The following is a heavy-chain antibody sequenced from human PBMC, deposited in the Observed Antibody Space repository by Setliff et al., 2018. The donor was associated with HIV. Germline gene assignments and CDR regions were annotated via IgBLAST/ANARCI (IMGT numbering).Heavy chain of an antibody. CDR1: GDSVSNYSAA. J-gene: IGHJ6*03. CDR3: ARGGDWDDNYYMDV. D-gene: IGHD1-1*01. Sequence: PSQTLSLTCAISGDSVSNYSAAWNWIRQSPSRGLEWLGRTYYRSKWNSDYAPSVKSRVTINPDSSKNKFSLQLNSVTPEDTAVYYCARGGDWDDNYYMDVWGKGTTVTVSS. CDR2: TYYRSKWNS. V-gene: IGHV6-1*01.